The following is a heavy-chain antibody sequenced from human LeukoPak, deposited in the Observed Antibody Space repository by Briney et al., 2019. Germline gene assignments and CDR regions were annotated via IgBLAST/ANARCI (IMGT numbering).Heavy chain of an antibody. CDR2: INPNSGGT. V-gene: IGHV1-2*02. J-gene: IGHJ4*02. Sequence: VASVKVSCKASGYTFTGYYMHWVRQSPGQGLEWMGWINPNSGGTNYAQKFQGRVTMTRDTSISTAYMELSRLRSDDTAVYYCARVSRPVVPAAGDFDYWGQGTLVTVSS. CDR3: ARVSRPVVPAAGDFDY. CDR1: GYTFTGYY. D-gene: IGHD2-2*01.